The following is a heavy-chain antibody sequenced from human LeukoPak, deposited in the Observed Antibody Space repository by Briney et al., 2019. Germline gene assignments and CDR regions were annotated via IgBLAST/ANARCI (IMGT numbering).Heavy chain of an antibody. Sequence: GGSLRLSCAASGFTFSSYGMHWVRQAPGKGLEWVAFIRYDGSNKYYADSVKGRFTISRDNSKNSLYLQMNSLRAEDMALYYCAKGNRGGSYSRGDAFDIWGQGTMVTVSS. CDR2: IRYDGSNK. CDR3: AKGNRGGSYSRGDAFDI. J-gene: IGHJ3*02. CDR1: GFTFSSYG. V-gene: IGHV3-30*02. D-gene: IGHD1-26*01.